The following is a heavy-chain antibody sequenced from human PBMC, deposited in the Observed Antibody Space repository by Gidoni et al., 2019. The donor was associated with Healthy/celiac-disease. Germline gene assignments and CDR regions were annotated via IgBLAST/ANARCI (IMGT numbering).Heavy chain of an antibody. Sequence: QVQLVESGGGVVQPGRSLRLSCAASGFTFSSYGMHWVRQAPGKGLEWVAVIWYDGSNKYYADSVKGRFTISRDNSKNTLYLQMNSLRAEDTAVYYCAREPADDFWSGYYSFYYYYYMDVWGKGTTVTVSS. CDR1: GFTFSSYG. CDR3: AREPADDFWSGYYSFYYYYYMDV. D-gene: IGHD3-3*01. CDR2: IWYDGSNK. J-gene: IGHJ6*03. V-gene: IGHV3-33*01.